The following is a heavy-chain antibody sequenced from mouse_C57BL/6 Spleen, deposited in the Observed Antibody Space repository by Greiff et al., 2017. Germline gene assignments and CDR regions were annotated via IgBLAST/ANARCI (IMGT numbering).Heavy chain of an antibody. Sequence: QVQLQQSGPELVKPGASVKISCKASGYSFTSYYIHWVKQRPGQGLEWIGWIYPGSGNTKYNEKFKGKATLTADTSSSTAYMQLSSLTSEDSAVYYCAGDYDGGFDYWGQGTTRTVSS. V-gene: IGHV1-66*01. CDR3: AGDYDGGFDY. D-gene: IGHD2-4*01. CDR1: GYSFTSYY. CDR2: IYPGSGNT. J-gene: IGHJ2*01.